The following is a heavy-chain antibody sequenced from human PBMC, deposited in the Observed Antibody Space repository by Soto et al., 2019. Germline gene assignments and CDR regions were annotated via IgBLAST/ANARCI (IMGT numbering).Heavy chain of an antibody. CDR2: IYHPESTTY. J-gene: IGHJ4*02. Sequence: QVQLQESGPGLVKPSETLSLTCTVSGGSISSYYWCWIRQPPGRGLQWIGYIYHPESTTYNSNPSIKSRATISLDTSKIQFSLKLTSVTAADTAMYYCATGRVLYGSEYLGQGTLVTVSS. D-gene: IGHD3-10*01. CDR3: ATGRVLYGSEY. V-gene: IGHV4-59*03. CDR1: GGSISSYY.